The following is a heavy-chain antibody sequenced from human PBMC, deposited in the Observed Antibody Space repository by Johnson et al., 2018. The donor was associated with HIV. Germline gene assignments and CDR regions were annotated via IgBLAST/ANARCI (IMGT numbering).Heavy chain of an antibody. J-gene: IGHJ3*02. CDR1: GVSVSDNY. D-gene: IGHD1-1*01. V-gene: IGHV3-30*03. CDR2: TYYEGINK. CDR3: ARDGGESRWRDNCGAVDI. Sequence: QVQLVESGGGVVQPGGSLRLSCVASGVSVSDNYMSWVRQPPGKGLEWMALTYYEGINKYYADSVVGRFTISRDTSKNMLYLQLNSLRPEDTAVYYCARDGGESRWRDNCGAVDIWGQWTIVTVSS.